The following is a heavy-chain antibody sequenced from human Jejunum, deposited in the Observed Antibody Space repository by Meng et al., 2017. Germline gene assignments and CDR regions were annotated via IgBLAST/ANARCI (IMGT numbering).Heavy chain of an antibody. CDR1: GGTVTSYG. D-gene: IGHD3-22*01. V-gene: IGHV1-69*06. Sequence: SVKVSCKASGGTVTSYGISWVRQAPGQGLEWMGRIIPIFGTTYYAQKFQGRVTITADKSTSTAYMELSSLRSEDTAMYYCARDLNHYYDGSGDYYFDYWGQGTLVTVSS. J-gene: IGHJ4*02. CDR3: ARDLNHYYDGSGDYYFDY. CDR2: IIPIFGTT.